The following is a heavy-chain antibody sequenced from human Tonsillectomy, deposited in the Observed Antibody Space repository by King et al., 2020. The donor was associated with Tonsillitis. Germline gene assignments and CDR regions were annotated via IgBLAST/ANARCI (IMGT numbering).Heavy chain of an antibody. CDR3: ARSPYIAVYYFDY. Sequence: VQLQESGPGLVKPSETLSLTCTVSGGSISNYYWSWIRQPPGKGLEWIGYIYYSGSTNYNPSLKSRVTISVDTSKNQFSLKLSSVTAAGTAVYYCARSPYIAVYYFDYWGQGTLVTVSS. V-gene: IGHV4-59*01. D-gene: IGHD6-19*01. CDR1: GGSISNYY. CDR2: IYYSGST. J-gene: IGHJ4*02.